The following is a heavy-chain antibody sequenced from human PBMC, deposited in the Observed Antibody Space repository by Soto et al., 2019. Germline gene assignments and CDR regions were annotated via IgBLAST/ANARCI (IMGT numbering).Heavy chain of an antibody. D-gene: IGHD6-6*01. CDR1: GFTFSSYS. J-gene: IGHJ5*02. Sequence: EVQLVESGGGLVQPGGSLRLSCAASGFTFSSYSMNWVRQAPGKGLEWVSYISSSSSTIYYADSVKGRFTISRDNAKNSLYLQMNSLRAEDTAVYYCARDRYSSSPGWFDPWGQGTLVTVSS. CDR3: ARDRYSSSPGWFDP. CDR2: ISSSSSTI. V-gene: IGHV3-48*01.